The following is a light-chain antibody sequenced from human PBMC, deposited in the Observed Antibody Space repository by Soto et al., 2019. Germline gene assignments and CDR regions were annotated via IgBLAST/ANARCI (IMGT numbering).Light chain of an antibody. CDR3: LQDSTYPWT. CDR2: GAS. Sequence: AIQMTQSPSSLSASVGDRVTITCRASQGIRSELGWYQQKPGKVPKLLIHGASTLNNGVPSRFSGSGSGTDFTLTISSLQPEDFATYYCLQDSTYPWTFGQGTTVEIK. J-gene: IGKJ1*01. V-gene: IGKV1-6*01. CDR1: QGIRSE.